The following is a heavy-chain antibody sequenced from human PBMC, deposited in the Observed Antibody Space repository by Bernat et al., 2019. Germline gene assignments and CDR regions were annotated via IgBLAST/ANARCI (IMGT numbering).Heavy chain of an antibody. J-gene: IGHJ4*02. CDR1: GFTLTNAW. V-gene: IGHV3-33*08. Sequence: VQLVESGGGLVEPGGSLRLSCAASGFTLTNAWMHWVRQAPGKGLEWVAVIWYDGSNKYYADSVKGRFTISRDNSKNTLYLQMNSLRAEDTAVYYCARDGGIAVAGTREWGQGTLVTVSS. CDR3: ARDGGIAVAGTRE. D-gene: IGHD6-19*01. CDR2: IWYDGSNK.